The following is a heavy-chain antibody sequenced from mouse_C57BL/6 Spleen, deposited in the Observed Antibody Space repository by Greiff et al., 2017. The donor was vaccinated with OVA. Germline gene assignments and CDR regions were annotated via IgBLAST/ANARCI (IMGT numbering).Heavy chain of an antibody. D-gene: IGHD2-3*01. V-gene: IGHV1-76*01. CDR2: IYPGSGNT. J-gene: IGHJ3*01. Sequence: VQLQQSGAELVRPGASVKLSCKASGYTFTDYYINWVKQRPGQGLEWIARIYPGSGNTYYNEKFKGKATLTAEKSSSTAYMQLSSLTSEDSAVYFCARYDGYYGDWFAYWGQGTLVTVSA. CDR1: GYTFTDYY. CDR3: ARYDGYYGDWFAY.